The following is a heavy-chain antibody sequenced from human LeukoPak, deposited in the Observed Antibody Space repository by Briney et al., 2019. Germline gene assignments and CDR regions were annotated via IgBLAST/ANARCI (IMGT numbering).Heavy chain of an antibody. J-gene: IGHJ3*01. CDR3: ARGIFGMVLNAFDL. Sequence: PSETLSLTCTVSGGSISSYYWTWIRQPPGRGLEWVGYISCGGSTNYNPSLKSRVTISVDTSTNQFSLKLSSVTAADTAVYYCARGIFGMVLNAFDLWGRGTMVTVSS. CDR1: GGSISSYY. V-gene: IGHV4-59*01. CDR2: ISCGGST. D-gene: IGHD3-3*01.